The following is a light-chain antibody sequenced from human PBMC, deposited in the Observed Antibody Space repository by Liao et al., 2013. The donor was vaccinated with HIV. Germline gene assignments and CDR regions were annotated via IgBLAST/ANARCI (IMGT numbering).Light chain of an antibody. CDR2: KDS. Sequence: SYELTQPPSVSVSPGQTARITCSGDALPKQYAYWYQQKPGQAPVVVIYKDSERRSGIPERFSGSSSGTTVTLTISGVQAEDEADYYCQSADSSGTYYVFGTGTKVTVL. CDR3: QSADSSGTYYV. CDR1: ALPKQY. J-gene: IGLJ1*01. V-gene: IGLV3-25*03.